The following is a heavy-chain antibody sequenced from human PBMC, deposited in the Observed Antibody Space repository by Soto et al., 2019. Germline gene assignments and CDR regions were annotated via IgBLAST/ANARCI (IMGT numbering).Heavy chain of an antibody. CDR3: AGSRGPYYGLDV. V-gene: IGHV3-30*04. Sequence: QVQLLESGGGVAQPGRSLTLSCAVAGLTFNTYSMHWVRQSPGKGLEWVAVISYDGRVKHYADAVKGRVTISRDNANNTLYLQMNSLRAEDSAVYYCAGSRGPYYGLDVWGQGTTGTVSS. J-gene: IGHJ6*02. CDR2: ISYDGRVK. CDR1: GLTFNTYS.